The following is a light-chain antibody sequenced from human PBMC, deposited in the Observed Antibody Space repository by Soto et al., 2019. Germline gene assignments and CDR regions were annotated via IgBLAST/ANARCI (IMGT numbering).Light chain of an antibody. CDR1: ETVSEDQ. CDR3: QQYGSSRWT. Sequence: EILLTQSPGTLSLSPGQRATSSCRTRETVSEDQLAWYQQKPGQAPRLVIFAVSIRATGIPDRFSGSGSGTDFTLTISRLEREDFAVYYCQQYGSSRWTFGQGTKVDIK. V-gene: IGKV3-20*01. J-gene: IGKJ1*01. CDR2: AVS.